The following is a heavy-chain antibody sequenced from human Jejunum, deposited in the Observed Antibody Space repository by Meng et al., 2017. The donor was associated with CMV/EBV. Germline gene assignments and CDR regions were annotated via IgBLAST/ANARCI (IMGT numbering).Heavy chain of an antibody. CDR1: LPTYA. J-gene: IGHJ5*02. CDR2: MNPNSGKT. CDR3: ARGVPTYYYDSSALYFDT. D-gene: IGHD3-22*01. Sequence: LPTYAIDWVRQAAGQGLEWMGWMNPNSGKTGYAQKFQGRVTITRNSSISTAYMELSSLTSEDTAVYYCARGVPTYYYDSSALYFDTWGQGTLVTVSS. V-gene: IGHV1-8*03.